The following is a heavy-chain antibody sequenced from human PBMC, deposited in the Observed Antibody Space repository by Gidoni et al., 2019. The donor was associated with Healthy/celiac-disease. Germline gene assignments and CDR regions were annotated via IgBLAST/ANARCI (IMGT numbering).Heavy chain of an antibody. CDR3: TTSHSGSYYDFYAFDI. V-gene: IGHV3-15*01. CDR1: GFTFSNAW. CDR2: IKSKTDGGTT. D-gene: IGHD1-26*01. Sequence: EVQLVESGGGLVKPGGSLRLSCAASGFTFSNAWMSWVRQAPGKGLEWVGRIKSKTDGGTTDYAAPVKGRFTISRDDSKNTLYLQMNSLKTEDTAVYYCTTSHSGSYYDFYAFDIWGQGTMVTVSS. J-gene: IGHJ3*02.